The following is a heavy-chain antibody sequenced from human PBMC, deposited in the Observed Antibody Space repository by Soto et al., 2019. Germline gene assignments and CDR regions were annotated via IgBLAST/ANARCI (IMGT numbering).Heavy chain of an antibody. D-gene: IGHD6-13*01. CDR1: GFTFSSHA. CDR3: AKVSSSWYAGFFDL. J-gene: IGHJ4*02. V-gene: IGHV3-23*01. CDR2: LSDSGISI. Sequence: EVQLLESGGGLVQPGGSLRLSCTASGFTFSSHAMTWVRQAPGKGLEWVSGLSDSGISIYYADSVKDRLTISRDNSKNTLYLRIHTLRAEDTAVYYCAKVSSSWYAGFFDLWGQGTLVTVSS.